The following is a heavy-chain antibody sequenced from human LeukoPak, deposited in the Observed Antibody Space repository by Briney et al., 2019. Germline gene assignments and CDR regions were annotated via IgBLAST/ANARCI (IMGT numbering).Heavy chain of an antibody. D-gene: IGHD2-2*01. Sequence: ASVKVSCKASGYTFTSYGISWVRQAPGQGLEWMGWISAYNGNTNYAQKLQGRVTMTTDTSTSTAYMGLRSLRSDDTAVYYCARTNPIVVVPAATVFDCWGQGTLVTVSS. V-gene: IGHV1-18*01. CDR1: GYTFTSYG. CDR2: ISAYNGNT. J-gene: IGHJ4*02. CDR3: ARTNPIVVVPAATVFDC.